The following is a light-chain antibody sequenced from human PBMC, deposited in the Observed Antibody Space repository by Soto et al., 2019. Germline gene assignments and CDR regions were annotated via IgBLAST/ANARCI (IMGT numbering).Light chain of an antibody. Sequence: QSALTQPASVSGSPGQSITISCTGTSSDVGGYNYVSWYQQHPGKAPKLMIYEVSNRPSEVSNRFSGSKSGNTASLTISGLQAEDEADYYCSSYTVFGGGTKVTVL. CDR1: SSDVGGYNY. J-gene: IGLJ2*01. CDR2: EVS. CDR3: SSYTV. V-gene: IGLV2-14*01.